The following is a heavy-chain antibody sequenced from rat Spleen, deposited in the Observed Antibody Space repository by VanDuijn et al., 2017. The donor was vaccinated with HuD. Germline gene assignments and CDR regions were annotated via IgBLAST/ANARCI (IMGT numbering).Heavy chain of an antibody. J-gene: IGHJ1*01. CDR1: GFTFSDYY. V-gene: IGHV5-29*01. CDR2: ISYDGGRN. CDR3: ARQANWYFDF. Sequence: EVQLVESDGGLVQPGRSLKLSCAASGFTFSDYYMAWVRQAPTKGLEWVATISYDGGRNFYRDSVKGRFTISRSNAKSTLYLQLDSLRSEDTASYYCARQANWYFDFWGPGTMVIVSS.